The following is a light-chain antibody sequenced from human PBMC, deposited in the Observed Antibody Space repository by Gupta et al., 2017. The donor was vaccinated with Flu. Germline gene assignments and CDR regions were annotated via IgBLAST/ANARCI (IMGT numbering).Light chain of an antibody. CDR3: SSYTSSYTFV. Sequence: QSALTQPPSVSGSPGQSVTISCTGTSSDVGTYNRVSWYQQSPGTAPKLMIYEVSNRPSGVPDRFSGSKSGITASLTISGLQGEDEADYYCSSYTSSYTFVFGTGTKVTVL. CDR2: EVS. CDR1: SSDVGTYNR. J-gene: IGLJ1*01. V-gene: IGLV2-18*02.